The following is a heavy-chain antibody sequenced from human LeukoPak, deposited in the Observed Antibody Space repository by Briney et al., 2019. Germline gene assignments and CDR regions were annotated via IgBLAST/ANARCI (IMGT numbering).Heavy chain of an antibody. CDR2: ISSSSSYI. J-gene: IGHJ4*02. Sequence: GGSLRLSCAASGFTFSSYSMNWVRQAPGKGLEWVSSISSSSSYIYYADSVKGRFTISRDNAKNSLYLQMNSLRAEDTAVYYCARDGLRLGGTPCYWGQGTLVTVSS. V-gene: IGHV3-21*01. CDR1: GFTFSSYS. D-gene: IGHD3-16*01. CDR3: ARDGLRLGGTPCY.